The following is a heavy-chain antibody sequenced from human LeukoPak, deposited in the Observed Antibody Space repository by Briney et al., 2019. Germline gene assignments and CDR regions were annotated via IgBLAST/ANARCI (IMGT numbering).Heavy chain of an antibody. CDR2: INPSGGST. D-gene: IGHD2-21*01. J-gene: IGHJ4*02. CDR1: GYTFTSYY. Sequence: ASVMVSCKASGYTFTSYYMHWVRQAPGQGLEWMGIINPSGGSTSYAQKFQGRVTMTRDTSTSTVYMELRSLRSEDTAVYYCARAVLGWFDYWGQGTLVTVSS. V-gene: IGHV1-46*01. CDR3: ARAVLGWFDY.